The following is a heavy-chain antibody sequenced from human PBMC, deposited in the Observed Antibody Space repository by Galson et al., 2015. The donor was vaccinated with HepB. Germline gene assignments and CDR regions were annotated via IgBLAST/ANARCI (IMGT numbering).Heavy chain of an antibody. CDR2: ISGSGGST. V-gene: IGHV3-23*01. CDR3: AEDPEVEPLYFDY. J-gene: IGHJ4*02. CDR1: GFTFSSYA. D-gene: IGHD1-14*01. Sequence: SLRLSCAASGFTFSSYAMSWVRQAPGKGLEWVSAISGSGGSTYYADSVKGRFTISGDNSKNTLYLQMNSLRAEDTAVYYCAEDPEVEPLYFDYWGQGTLVTVSS.